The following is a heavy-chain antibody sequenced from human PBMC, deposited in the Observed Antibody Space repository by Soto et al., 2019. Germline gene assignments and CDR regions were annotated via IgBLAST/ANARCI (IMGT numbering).Heavy chain of an antibody. D-gene: IGHD2-15*01. V-gene: IGHV1-58*02. Sequence: SVKVSCKASGFTFTRSAMQWVRQARGQRLEWIGWIVVGSGNTNYAQKFQERVTITRDMSTSTAYMELSSLRSEDTAVYYCARSYGYCSGGSCYYFDYWGQGTLVTVSS. CDR1: GFTFTRSA. CDR3: ARSYGYCSGGSCYYFDY. CDR2: IVVGSGNT. J-gene: IGHJ4*02.